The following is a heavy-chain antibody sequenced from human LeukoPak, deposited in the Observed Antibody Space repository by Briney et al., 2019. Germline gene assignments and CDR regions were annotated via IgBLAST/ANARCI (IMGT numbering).Heavy chain of an antibody. J-gene: IGHJ4*02. D-gene: IGHD6-13*01. CDR2: LSGSGGST. Sequence: GGSLRLSCAASGFTLSSYDMSWVRQAPGKGLEWVSALSGSGGSTYYADSVKGRFTISRDNAKNTLYLQMNTLRVEDTAVYYCARGSWSAADTNIDYWGQGTLVTVPS. CDR1: GFTLSSYD. CDR3: ARGSWSAADTNIDY. V-gene: IGHV3-23*01.